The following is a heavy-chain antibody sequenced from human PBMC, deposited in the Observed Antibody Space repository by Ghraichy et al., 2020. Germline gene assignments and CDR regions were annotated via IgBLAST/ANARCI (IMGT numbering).Heavy chain of an antibody. J-gene: IGHJ6*02. D-gene: IGHD3-10*01. CDR2: IYPADSET. CDR3: ARKRADYPSGNYYNVPSATYSGMDV. V-gene: IGHV5-51*01. CDR1: GYKFTGYW. Sequence: GESLNISCKGSGYKFTGYWIGWVRQMPGKGLEWMGVIYPADSETRYSPSFQGQVSMSADKSINTAYLQWNSVEASDTALYYCARKRADYPSGNYYNVPSATYSGMDVWGQGTTVTVSS.